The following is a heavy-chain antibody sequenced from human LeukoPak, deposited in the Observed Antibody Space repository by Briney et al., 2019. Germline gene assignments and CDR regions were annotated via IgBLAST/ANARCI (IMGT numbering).Heavy chain of an antibody. CDR1: GGSFSGYY. V-gene: IGHV4-34*01. CDR3: ARDKGYYFDY. Sequence: SETLSLTCAVYGGSFSGYYWSWIRQPPGKGLEWIGEINHSGSTNYNPSLKSRVTISVDTSKNQFSLKLSSVTAADTAVYYCARDKGYYFDYWGQGTLVTVSS. CDR2: INHSGST. J-gene: IGHJ4*02.